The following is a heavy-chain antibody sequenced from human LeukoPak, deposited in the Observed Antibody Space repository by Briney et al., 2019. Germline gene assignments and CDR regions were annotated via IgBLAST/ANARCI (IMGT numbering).Heavy chain of an antibody. CDR3: ARTHNDFWSGYFRD. V-gene: IGHV3-20*04. Sequence: PGGSLRLSCAASGFTFDDYGMSWVRQAPGKGLEWVSGINWNGGSTGYADSVKGRFTISRDNAKNSLYLQMNSLRAEDTALYYCARTHNDFWSGYFRDWGQGTLVTVSS. CDR1: GFTFDDYG. J-gene: IGHJ4*02. D-gene: IGHD3-3*01. CDR2: INWNGGST.